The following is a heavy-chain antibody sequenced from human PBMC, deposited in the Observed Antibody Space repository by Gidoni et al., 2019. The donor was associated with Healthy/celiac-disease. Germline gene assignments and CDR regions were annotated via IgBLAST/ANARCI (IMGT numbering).Heavy chain of an antibody. CDR3: TTSFGVVIRY. D-gene: IGHD3-3*01. Sequence: EVQLVESGGGLVKPGGSLRLSCAASGFPFSNAGRSWVRQAPGKGLEWVGSSKSKTDGGTTDYAAPVKGRFTISRDDSKNTLYLQMNSLKTEDTAVYYCTTSFGVVIRYWGQGTLVTVSS. CDR1: GFPFSNAG. V-gene: IGHV3-15*01. J-gene: IGHJ4*02. CDR2: SKSKTDGGTT.